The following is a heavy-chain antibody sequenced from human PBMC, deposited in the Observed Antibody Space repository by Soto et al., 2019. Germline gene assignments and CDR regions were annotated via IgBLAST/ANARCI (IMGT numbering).Heavy chain of an antibody. CDR2: TYFRSKWYN. V-gene: IGHV6-1*01. CDR3: AKGDNLGPKTGYAFDP. CDR1: GDSVSSNTAS. D-gene: IGHD5-12*01. J-gene: IGHJ5*02. Sequence: SPTRSLTCAISGDSVSSNTASWNLIRQSPSRGLEWLGRTYFRSKWYNDYSVSVKSRIIINPDTSNNQFSLQLNSVTPEDTAVYFCAKGDNLGPKTGYAFDPWGQGIMVTVSS.